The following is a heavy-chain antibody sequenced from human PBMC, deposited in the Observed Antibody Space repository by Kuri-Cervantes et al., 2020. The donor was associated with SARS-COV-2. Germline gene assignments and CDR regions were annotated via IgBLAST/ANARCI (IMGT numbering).Heavy chain of an antibody. V-gene: IGHV3-48*02. J-gene: IGHJ4*02. Sequence: GESLKISCAASGFSFSMYWMSWVRQAPGKGLEWVSYISSSSSTIYYADSVKGRFTISRDNAKNSLYLQMNSLRDEDTAVYYCARDGGGYYDSSGYYGQLGFDYWGQGTLVTVSS. CDR1: GFSFSMYW. CDR3: ARDGGGYYDSSGYYGQLGFDY. CDR2: ISSSSSTI. D-gene: IGHD3-22*01.